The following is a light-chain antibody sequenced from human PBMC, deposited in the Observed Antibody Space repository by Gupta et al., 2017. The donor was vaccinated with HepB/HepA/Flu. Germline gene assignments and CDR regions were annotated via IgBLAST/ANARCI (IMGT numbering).Light chain of an antibody. CDR2: GVS. V-gene: IGLV2-8*01. CDR3: SSHAGGNNVL. Sequence: QSALTQPPSASGSPGQSITISCTGTSSDVGGYKFVSWYQQHPGKAPKLMIYGVSKRPSGVPERFSGSKSGNTASLTVSGLQTEDEADYYCSSHAGGNNVLFGGGTKVTVL. J-gene: IGLJ2*01. CDR1: SSDVGGYKF.